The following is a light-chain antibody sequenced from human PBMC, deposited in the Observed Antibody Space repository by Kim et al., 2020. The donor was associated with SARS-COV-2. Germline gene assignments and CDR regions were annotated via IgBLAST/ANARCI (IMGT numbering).Light chain of an antibody. CDR1: ILQFKY. J-gene: IGLJ2*01. V-gene: IGLV3-1*01. CDR3: QVWDNSLGV. CDR2: RDN. Sequence: VSPGEAATISCAGDILQFKYVCWYQRTAGRSPVLVLYRDNKRPSGIPERFSGSNSGNTATLTISGTQAMDEADYYCQVWDNSLGVFGAGTQLTVL.